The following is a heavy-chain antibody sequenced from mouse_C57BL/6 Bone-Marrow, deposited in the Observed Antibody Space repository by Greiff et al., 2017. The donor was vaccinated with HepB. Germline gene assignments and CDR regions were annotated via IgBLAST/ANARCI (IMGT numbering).Heavy chain of an antibody. CDR1: GYTFTSYW. Sequence: QVQLQQPGAELVKPGASVKMSCKASGYTFTSYWITWVKQRPGQGLEWIGDIYPGSGSTNYNEKFKSKATLTVDTSSSTAYMQLSSLTSEDSAVYYCADLHYDYGGFAYWGQGTLVTVSA. J-gene: IGHJ3*01. CDR2: IYPGSGST. D-gene: IGHD2-4*01. V-gene: IGHV1-55*01. CDR3: ADLHYDYGGFAY.